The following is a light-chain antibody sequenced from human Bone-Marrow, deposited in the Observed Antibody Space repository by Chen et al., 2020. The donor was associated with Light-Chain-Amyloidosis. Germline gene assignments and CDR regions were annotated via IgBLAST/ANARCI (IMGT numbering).Light chain of an antibody. V-gene: IGLV2-14*01. Sequence: QPALTQPVSVSGSPGQSITFSCTGSSSDVGGDNHVSWYQQHPDKAPKLMIYEVTNRPSWVPDRFSGSKSDNTASLTISGLQTEDEADYFCSSYTITNTLVFGSGTRVTV. CDR2: EVT. CDR1: SSDVGGDNH. CDR3: SSYTITNTLV. J-gene: IGLJ1*01.